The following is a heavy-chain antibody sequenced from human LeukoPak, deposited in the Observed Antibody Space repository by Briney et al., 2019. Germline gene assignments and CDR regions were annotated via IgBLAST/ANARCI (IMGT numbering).Heavy chain of an antibody. J-gene: IGHJ4*02. Sequence: ASVKVSCKASGYTFTSYGISWVRQAPGQGLEWMGWISAYNGNTNYAQKLQGRVTMTTDTSTSTAYMELRSLRSDDTAVYYCARPEWKAGLTYYFDYWGQGTLVTVSS. V-gene: IGHV1-18*01. CDR3: ARPEWKAGLTYYFDY. CDR1: GYTFTSYG. D-gene: IGHD3-3*01. CDR2: ISAYNGNT.